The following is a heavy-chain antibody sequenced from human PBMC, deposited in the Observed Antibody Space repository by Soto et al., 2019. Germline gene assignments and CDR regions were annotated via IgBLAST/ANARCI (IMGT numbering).Heavy chain of an antibody. Sequence: QVQLVQSGAEVKKPGASVKVSCKASGYTFTSYAMHWVRQAPGQRLEWMGWINAGNGNTKYSQKFQGRVTITRDTSASTAYMELSSLRSEDTAVYYCARSKGGVYDFWSGYNWFDPWGQGTLVTVSS. D-gene: IGHD3-3*01. V-gene: IGHV1-3*01. J-gene: IGHJ5*02. CDR2: INAGNGNT. CDR3: ARSKGGVYDFWSGYNWFDP. CDR1: GYTFTSYA.